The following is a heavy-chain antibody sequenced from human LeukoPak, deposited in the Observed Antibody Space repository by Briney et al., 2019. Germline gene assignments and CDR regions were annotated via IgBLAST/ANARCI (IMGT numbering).Heavy chain of an antibody. CDR2: INAGNGNT. D-gene: IGHD2-15*01. Sequence: ASVKVSCKASGYTFTSYAMHWVRHAPGQRLEWMGWINAGNGNTKYSQKFQGRVTITRNTPASTAYMELSSLRSEDTAVYYCARDQGGGSCYDYWGKGTLVTVSS. J-gene: IGHJ4*02. CDR3: ARDQGGGSCYDY. CDR1: GYTFTSYA. V-gene: IGHV1-3*01.